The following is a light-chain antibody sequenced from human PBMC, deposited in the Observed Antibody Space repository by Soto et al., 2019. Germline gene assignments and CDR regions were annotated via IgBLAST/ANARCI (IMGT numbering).Light chain of an antibody. Sequence: DIQMTQSPSSLSAYVGDRVTNTCRASQSISSYLNWYQQKPGKAPKLLIYAASSLQSGVPSRFSGSGSGTDFTLTISSLQPEDFATYYCQQSYSTPLTFGPGTKVDIK. J-gene: IGKJ3*01. CDR3: QQSYSTPLT. CDR2: AAS. CDR1: QSISSY. V-gene: IGKV1-39*01.